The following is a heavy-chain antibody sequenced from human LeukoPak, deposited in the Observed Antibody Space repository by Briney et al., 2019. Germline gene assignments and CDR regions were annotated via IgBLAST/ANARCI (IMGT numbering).Heavy chain of an antibody. J-gene: IGHJ4*02. D-gene: IGHD5-12*01. V-gene: IGHV3-11*06. CDR1: GFTFSDYY. CDR3: ARSGTGYEKALFDY. CDR2: ISSSSSNI. Sequence: GGSLRLSCAASGFTFSDYYMSWIRQAPGKGLEWVSFISSSSSNINYADSVKGRFTISRDNAKNPLYLQMNSLRAEDTAVYYCARSGTGYEKALFDYWGQGTLVTVSS.